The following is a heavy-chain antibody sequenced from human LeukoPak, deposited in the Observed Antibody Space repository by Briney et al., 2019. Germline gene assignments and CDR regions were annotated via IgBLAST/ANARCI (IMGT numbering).Heavy chain of an antibody. Sequence: PGRSLRLSCAASGFTFSSYAMHWVRQAPGKGLEWVAVISYDGSNKYYADSVKGRFTISRDNSKNTLYLQMNSLRAEETAVYYCARDIWATAMARTFDYWGQGTLVTVSS. D-gene: IGHD5-18*01. CDR1: GFTFSSYA. CDR3: ARDIWATAMARTFDY. V-gene: IGHV3-30-3*01. CDR2: ISYDGSNK. J-gene: IGHJ4*02.